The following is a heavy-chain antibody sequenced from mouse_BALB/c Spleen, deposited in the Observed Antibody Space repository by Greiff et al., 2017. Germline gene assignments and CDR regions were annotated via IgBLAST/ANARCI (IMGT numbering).Heavy chain of an antibody. J-gene: IGHJ4*01. V-gene: IGHV5-6-5*01. CDR3: ARDDYGSSSYAMDY. CDR2: ISSGGST. CDR1: GFTFSSYA. D-gene: IGHD1-1*01. Sequence: EVKVVESGGGLVKPGGSLKLSCAASGFTFSSYAMSWVRQTPEKRLEWVASISSGGSTYYPDSVKGRFTISRDNARNILYLQMSSLRSEDTAMYYCARDDYGSSSYAMDYWGQGTSVTVSS.